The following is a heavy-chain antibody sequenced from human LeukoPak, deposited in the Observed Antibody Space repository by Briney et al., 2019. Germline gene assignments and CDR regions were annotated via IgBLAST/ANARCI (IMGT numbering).Heavy chain of an antibody. J-gene: IGHJ4*02. CDR3: ARHSVAGLNSPFDY. V-gene: IGHV5-51*01. D-gene: IGHD6-19*01. CDR2: IYPGDSDT. Sequence: GSLKISCKGSGYSFTSYWIGWVRQMPGKGLEWMGIIYPGDSDTRYSPSFQGQVTISADKSIRPAYLQWSTLKASDTAMYHCARHSVAGLNSPFDYWGQGTLVTVSS. CDR1: GYSFTSYW.